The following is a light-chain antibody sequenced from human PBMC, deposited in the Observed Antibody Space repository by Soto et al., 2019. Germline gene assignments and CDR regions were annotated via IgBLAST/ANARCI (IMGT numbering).Light chain of an antibody. V-gene: IGLV2-14*01. J-gene: IGLJ1*01. Sequence: QSVLTQPASVSGSPGQSITISCTGTSSDVGGYNYVPWYQQHPGKAPKLMIYEVSNRPSGVSNRFSGSKSGNTASLTISGLQAEDEADYYCSSYTSSSTSYVFGNGTKVTVL. CDR1: SSDVGGYNY. CDR3: SSYTSSSTSYV. CDR2: EVS.